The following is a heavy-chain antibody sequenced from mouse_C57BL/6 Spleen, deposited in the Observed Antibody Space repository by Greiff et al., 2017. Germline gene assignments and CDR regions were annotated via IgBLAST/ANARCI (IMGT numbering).Heavy chain of an antibody. Sequence: EVHLVESGGDLVKPGGSLKLSCAASGFTFSSYGMSWVRQTPDKRLEWVATISSGGSYTYYPDSVKGRFTISRDNAKNTLYLQMSSLKSEDAAVYYCARGLRPFPMDYWGQGTSVTVSS. J-gene: IGHJ4*01. D-gene: IGHD1-2*01. CDR1: GFTFSSYG. V-gene: IGHV5-6*01. CDR2: ISSGGSYT. CDR3: ARGLRPFPMDY.